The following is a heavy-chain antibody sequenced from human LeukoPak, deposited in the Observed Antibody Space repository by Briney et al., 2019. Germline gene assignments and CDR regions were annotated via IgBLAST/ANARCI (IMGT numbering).Heavy chain of an antibody. CDR3: SRGRSYGFDFDS. CDR1: GVSINTCCYY. D-gene: IGHD5-18*01. CDR2: KNYSGST. V-gene: IGHV4-61*01. J-gene: IGHJ4*02. Sequence: PSETLSLTCDVSGVSINTCCYYWTWIRPPPGKGLEWIGYKNYSGSTRYNSSLRSRLTISLDSSKNQFTLRLTSVTAVDTAVYYCSRGRSYGFDFDSWGPGTLVIVSS.